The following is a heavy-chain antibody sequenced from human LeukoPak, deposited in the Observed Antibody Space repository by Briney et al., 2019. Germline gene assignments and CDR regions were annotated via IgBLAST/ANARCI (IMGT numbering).Heavy chain of an antibody. CDR3: ARVRSAAGAYYYMDV. CDR1: GYTFTSYD. Sequence: ASVKVSCKASGYTFTSYDINWVRQATGQGLEWMGWMNPNSGNTGYAQKFQGRVTMTRNTSISTAYMELSSLRSEGTAVYYCARVRSAAGAYYYMDVWGKGTTVTISS. CDR2: MNPNSGNT. V-gene: IGHV1-8*01. J-gene: IGHJ6*03. D-gene: IGHD3-10*01.